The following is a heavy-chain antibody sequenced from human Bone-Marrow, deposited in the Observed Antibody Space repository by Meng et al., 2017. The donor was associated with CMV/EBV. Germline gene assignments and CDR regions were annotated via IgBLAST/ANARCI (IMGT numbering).Heavy chain of an antibody. CDR2: MSGNGREI. Sequence: GESLKISCAVSGVTFRKTGMSRLRQVPGKGPEWVADMSGNGREIYYVDSVKGRFTVSRGNAKNLLFLQMNSLRVEDTAVYYCAGLWIWGPGTLVTVSS. J-gene: IGHJ1*01. CDR1: GVTFRKTG. CDR3: AGLWI. V-gene: IGHV3-7*01. D-gene: IGHD1-1*01.